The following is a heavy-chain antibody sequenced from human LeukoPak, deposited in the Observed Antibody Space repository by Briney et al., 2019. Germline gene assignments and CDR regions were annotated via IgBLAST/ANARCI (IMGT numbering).Heavy chain of an antibody. CDR1: GFTFSTYG. CDR3: ARGFDSGYDFGY. Sequence: PGRSLRLSCAASGFTFSTYGMHWVRQAPGKGLEWVAVIWYDGSNKHYIDSVRGRFTISRDNSRNTLYLQMNSLRAEDTAVYYCARGFDSGYDFGYWGQGTLVTVSS. J-gene: IGHJ4*02. CDR2: IWYDGSNK. D-gene: IGHD5-12*01. V-gene: IGHV3-33*01.